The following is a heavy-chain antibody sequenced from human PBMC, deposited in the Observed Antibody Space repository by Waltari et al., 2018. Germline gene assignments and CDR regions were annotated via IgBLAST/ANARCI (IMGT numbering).Heavy chain of an antibody. Sequence: QVQLVQSGAEVKKPGSSVKVSCKASGGTFSIYAISWVPPPPGQGLEWMGGIIPIFGTANYAQKFQGRVTITADESTSTAYMELSSLRSEDTAVYYCARTRDGYNWGYYFDYWGQGTLVTVSS. CDR3: ARTRDGYNWGYYFDY. CDR2: IIPIFGTA. J-gene: IGHJ4*02. CDR1: GGTFSIYA. D-gene: IGHD5-12*01. V-gene: IGHV1-69*01.